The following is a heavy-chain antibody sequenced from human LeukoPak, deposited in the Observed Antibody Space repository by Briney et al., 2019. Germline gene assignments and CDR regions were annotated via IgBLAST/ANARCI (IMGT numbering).Heavy chain of an antibody. V-gene: IGHV3-21*01. CDR2: ISSSSSYI. Sequence: GGSLRLSSAASGFTFSSYSMNWVRQAPGKGLEWVSSISSSSSYIYYADSVKGRFTISRDNAKNSLYLQMNSLRAEDTAVYYCARANTAMALDYWGQGTLVTVSS. CDR1: GFTFSSYS. D-gene: IGHD5-18*01. CDR3: ARANTAMALDY. J-gene: IGHJ4*02.